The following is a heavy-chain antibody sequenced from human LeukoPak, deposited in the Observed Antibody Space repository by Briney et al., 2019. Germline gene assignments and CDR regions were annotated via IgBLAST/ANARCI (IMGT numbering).Heavy chain of an antibody. D-gene: IGHD5-12*01. V-gene: IGHV4-39*01. Sequence: SETLSLTCTVSGGSISSSSYYWGWIRQPPGKGLEWIGSIYYSGSTYYNPSLKSRVTISVDTSKNQFSLKLSSVTAADTAVYYCARGGYSGYVYLGYFDYWGQGTLVTVSS. CDR3: ARGGYSGYVYLGYFDY. J-gene: IGHJ4*02. CDR2: IYYSGST. CDR1: GGSISSSSYY.